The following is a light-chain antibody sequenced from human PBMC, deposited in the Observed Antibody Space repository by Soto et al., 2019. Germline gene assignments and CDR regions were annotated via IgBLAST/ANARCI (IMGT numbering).Light chain of an antibody. CDR2: YDD. J-gene: IGLJ3*02. V-gene: IGLV1-36*01. CDR1: DSNIGSNG. CDR3: AAWYASLNGVV. Sequence: QSVLTQPPSVSEAPRQRVTISCSGTDSNIGSNGVNWYQQLPGKAPKLVIFYDDLLPLGVSDRFSGSKSDTSASLAISDLQSEDEAEYFCAAWYASLNGVVFGGGTKLTVL.